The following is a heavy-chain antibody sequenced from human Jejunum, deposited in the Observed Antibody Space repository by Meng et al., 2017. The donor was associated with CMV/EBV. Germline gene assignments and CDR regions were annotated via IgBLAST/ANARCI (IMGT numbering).Heavy chain of an antibody. D-gene: IGHD3-10*02. J-gene: IGHJ4*02. CDR1: GDSVSSNSAA. Sequence: QVKLQQPVPGLVQPSHTLSLPCAISGDSVSSNSAAWNWIRQSPSRGLEWLGRTYYRSKYYNDYALSVKSRITINPDTSKNQFSLQLNSVTPEDTAIYYCARDWGDVRGGFDFWGQGTLVTVSS. V-gene: IGHV6-1*01. CDR2: TYYRSKYYN. CDR3: ARDWGDVRGGFDF.